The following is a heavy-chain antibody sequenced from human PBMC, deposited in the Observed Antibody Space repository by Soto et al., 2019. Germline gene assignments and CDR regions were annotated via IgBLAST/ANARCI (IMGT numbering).Heavy chain of an antibody. J-gene: IGHJ4*02. CDR2: INPSGGST. CDR3: ARGLIYDSSGYYFDY. Sequence: QVQLVQSGAEVKKPGASVKVSCKASGYTFTSYYMHWVRQAPGQGLECMGIINPSGGSTRYAQKFQGRFTMTRDTSTSTVYMELSSLRSEDTAVYYCARGLIYDSSGYYFDYWGQGTLVTVSS. V-gene: IGHV1-46*01. CDR1: GYTFTSYY. D-gene: IGHD3-22*01.